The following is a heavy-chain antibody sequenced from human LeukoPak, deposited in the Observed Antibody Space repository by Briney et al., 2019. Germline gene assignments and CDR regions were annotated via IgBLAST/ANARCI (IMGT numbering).Heavy chain of an antibody. D-gene: IGHD6-19*01. CDR3: ARDDYSSGWSESGKFPYYQYNGMDV. J-gene: IGHJ6*02. Sequence: PSETLSLTCSVSGGSVTSDYWSWVRQSPGKGLEWIGYIYYRGSTTYNPSLKSRATISVDTSKNQISLKLRPVTAADTAVYYCARDDYSSGWSESGKFPYYQYNGMDVWGQGTTVIVSS. V-gene: IGHV4-59*02. CDR1: GGSVTSDY. CDR2: IYYRGST.